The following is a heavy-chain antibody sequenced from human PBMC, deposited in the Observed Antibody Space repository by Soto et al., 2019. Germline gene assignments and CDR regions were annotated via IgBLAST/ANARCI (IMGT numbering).Heavy chain of an antibody. J-gene: IGHJ4*02. V-gene: IGHV1-46*01. CDR2: INPSDGNT. CDR1: GYTFTNYR. D-gene: IGHD6-19*01. CDR3: ARDLIRYSSGWTLGNKPFDY. Sequence: ASVKVSCKASGYTFTNYRMLWVRQAPGQGLEWMGVINPSDGNTKYAQRLQGRATMTTDTSTSTAYMELRSLRSDDTAVYYCARDLIRYSSGWTLGNKPFDYWGQGTLVTVSS.